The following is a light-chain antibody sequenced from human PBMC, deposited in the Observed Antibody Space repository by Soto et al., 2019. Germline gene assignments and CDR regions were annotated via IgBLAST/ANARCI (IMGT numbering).Light chain of an antibody. CDR3: QQSYSTPRT. CDR2: AAS. Sequence: DIQMTQSPSPLSASVGDRVTITCRASQSISNYLNWYQQKPGKAPKLLMYAASSLQSGVPSRFSSSGSGTDFTLTISSLQPEDFATYYCQQSYSTPRTFGQGTKVEIK. J-gene: IGKJ1*01. V-gene: IGKV1-39*01. CDR1: QSISNY.